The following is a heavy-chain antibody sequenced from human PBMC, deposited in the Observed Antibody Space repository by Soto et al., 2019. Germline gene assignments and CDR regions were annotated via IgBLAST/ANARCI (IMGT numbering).Heavy chain of an antibody. D-gene: IGHD6-6*01. CDR1: GGSISSSSYY. CDR3: ARRRLGSSSFHTYFDY. Sequence: PSETLSLTCTVSGGSISSSSYYWGWIRQPPGKGLEWIGSIYYSGSTYYNPSLKSRVTISVDTSKNQFSLKLSSVTAADTAVYYCARRRLGSSSFHTYFDYWGQGTLVTVSS. J-gene: IGHJ4*02. V-gene: IGHV4-39*01. CDR2: IYYSGST.